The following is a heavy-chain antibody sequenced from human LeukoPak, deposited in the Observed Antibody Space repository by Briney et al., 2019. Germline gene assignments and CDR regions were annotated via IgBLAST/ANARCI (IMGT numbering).Heavy chain of an antibody. Sequence: ASVKVSCKASGYTFTGYYMHWVRQAPGQGLEWMGWINPNSGGTNYAQKFQGRVIMTRDTSISTAYMELSRLRSDDTAVYYCARGPRITLIRGGQWYYYMDVWGKGTTVTISS. CDR1: GYTFTGYY. CDR2: INPNSGGT. CDR3: ARGPRITLIRGGQWYYYMDV. J-gene: IGHJ6*03. V-gene: IGHV1-2*02. D-gene: IGHD3-10*01.